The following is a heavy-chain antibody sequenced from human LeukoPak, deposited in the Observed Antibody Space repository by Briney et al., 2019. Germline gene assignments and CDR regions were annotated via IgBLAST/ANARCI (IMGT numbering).Heavy chain of an antibody. D-gene: IGHD1-26*01. V-gene: IGHV4-38-2*02. CDR1: GYSISSGYY. Sequence: SETLSLTCTVSGYSISSGYYWGWIRQPPGKGLEWIGSIYHSGSTYYNPSLKSRVTISVDTSKNQFSLKLSSVTAADTAVYYCAREDSGSYYWGQGTLVTVSS. J-gene: IGHJ4*02. CDR2: IYHSGST. CDR3: AREDSGSYY.